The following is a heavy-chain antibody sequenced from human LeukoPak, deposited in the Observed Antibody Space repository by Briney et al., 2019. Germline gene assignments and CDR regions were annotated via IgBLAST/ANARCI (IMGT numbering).Heavy chain of an antibody. CDR3: ARLDSGYDYDY. V-gene: IGHV4-59*08. D-gene: IGHD5-12*01. CDR2: IYYSGST. CDR1: GYSISSDYY. Sequence: PSETLSLTCAVSGYSISSDYYWSWIRQPPGKGLEWIGYIYYSGSTNYNPSLKSRVTISVDTSKNQFSLKLSSVTAADTAVYYCARLDSGYDYDYWGQGTLVTVSS. J-gene: IGHJ4*02.